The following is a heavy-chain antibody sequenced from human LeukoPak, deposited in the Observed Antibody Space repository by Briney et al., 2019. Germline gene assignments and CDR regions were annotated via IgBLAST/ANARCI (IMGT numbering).Heavy chain of an antibody. CDR3: AADYYGSGSYEYYFDY. Sequence: ASVKVSCKASGYTFTGYYMHWVRQAPGQGLEWMGGIIPIFGTANYAQKFQGRVTITADESTSTAYMELSSLRSEDTAVYYCAADYYGSGSYEYYFDYWGQGTLVTVSS. CDR1: GYTFTGYY. D-gene: IGHD3-10*01. CDR2: IIPIFGTA. J-gene: IGHJ4*02. V-gene: IGHV1-69*13.